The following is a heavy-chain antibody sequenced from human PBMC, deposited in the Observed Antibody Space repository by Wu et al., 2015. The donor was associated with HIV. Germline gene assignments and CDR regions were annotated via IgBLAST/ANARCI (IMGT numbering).Heavy chain of an antibody. CDR1: GGTFSSFS. V-gene: IGHV1-69*05. J-gene: IGHJ4*02. D-gene: IGHD6-13*01. CDR2: IIPLFGTA. Sequence: QVHLVQSGAEVKKPGSSVRLSCKASGGTFSSFSINWVRLVPGQGLEWTGGIIPLFGTATYAPRFQGRATITSDESTSTAYMEVTGLTYEDTAIYYCARGFSSTWYDYFDLWGQGTLVTVSS. CDR3: ARGFSSTWYDYFDL.